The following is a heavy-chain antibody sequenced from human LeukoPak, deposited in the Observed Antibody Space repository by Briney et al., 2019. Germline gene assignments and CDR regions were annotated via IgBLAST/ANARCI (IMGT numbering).Heavy chain of an antibody. CDR1: GGSISSYY. D-gene: IGHD2-2*02. J-gene: IGHJ4*02. V-gene: IGHV4-59*01. Sequence: PSETLSLTCTVSGGSISSYYWSWIRQPPGKGLEWIGYIYYSGSTNYNPSLKRRVTISVDTSKNQFSLKLSSVTAADTAVYYCARTPGGYCSSTSCYTVDYWGQGTLVTVSS. CDR3: ARTPGGYCSSTSCYTVDY. CDR2: IYYSGST.